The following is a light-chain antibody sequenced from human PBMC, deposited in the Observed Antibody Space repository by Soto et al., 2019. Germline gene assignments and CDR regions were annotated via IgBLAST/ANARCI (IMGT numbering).Light chain of an antibody. CDR1: SSNIGSNY. CDR2: RNN. CDR3: AAWDDSLSGVV. V-gene: IGLV1-47*01. Sequence: QSVLTQPPSASGTPGQRVTISCSGSSSNIGSNYVYCYQQLPGTAPKLLIYRNNQRPSGVPDRFSGSKSGTSASLAISGLRSEDEADYYCAAWDDSLSGVVFGGWTKLTVL. J-gene: IGLJ2*01.